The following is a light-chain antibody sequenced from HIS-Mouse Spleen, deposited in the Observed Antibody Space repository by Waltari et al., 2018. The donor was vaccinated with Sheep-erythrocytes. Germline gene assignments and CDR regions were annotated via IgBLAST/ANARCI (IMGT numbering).Light chain of an antibody. CDR3: QQYNNWPPLT. J-gene: IGKJ4*01. V-gene: IGKV3-15*01. CDR2: GAS. Sequence: EIVMTQSTATLSVSPGERPNLSCRASQSVRSNLAWYQQNPGQAPRLLIYGASTRATGIPARFSGSESGTEFTLTINSMQSEDFAVYYCQQYNNWPPLTFGGGTKVEIK. CDR1: QSVRSN.